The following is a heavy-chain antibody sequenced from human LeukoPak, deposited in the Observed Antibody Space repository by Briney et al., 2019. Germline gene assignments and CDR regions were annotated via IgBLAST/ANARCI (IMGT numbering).Heavy chain of an antibody. CDR2: IIPIFGTA. CDR3: ASSGGGTNQLLENDAFDI. J-gene: IGHJ3*02. CDR1: GGTFSNYA. D-gene: IGHD2-2*01. Sequence: ASVKVSCKASGGTFSNYAISWVRQAPGQGLEWMGGIIPIFGTANYAQKFQGRVTITTDESTSTAYMELSSLRSEDTAVYYCASSGGGTNQLLENDAFDIWGQGTTVIVSS. V-gene: IGHV1-69*05.